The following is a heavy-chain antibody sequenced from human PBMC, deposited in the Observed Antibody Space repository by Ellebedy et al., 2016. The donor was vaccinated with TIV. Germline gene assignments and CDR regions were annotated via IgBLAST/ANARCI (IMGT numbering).Heavy chain of an antibody. D-gene: IGHD6-13*01. CDR2: TFAIIGTV. J-gene: IGHJ5*02. V-gene: IGHV1-69*13. CDR3: ARTGYNSNIWGWFDP. Sequence: AASVKVSCKASGGTFSRNGISWARQAPGQGLEWIGGTFAIIGTVKYAQKFQGRVRITADESTTTAYMELSSLRSEDTAVYYCARTGYNSNIWGWFDPWGQGTLVTVSS. CDR1: GGTFSRNG.